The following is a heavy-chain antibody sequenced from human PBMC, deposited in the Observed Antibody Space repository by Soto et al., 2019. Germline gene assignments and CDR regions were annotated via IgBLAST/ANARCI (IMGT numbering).Heavy chain of an antibody. Sequence: GSLRLSCAASGFTFSTYSMNWVRQAPGKGLEWVADITTSSSFRFYADSVKGRFTISRDDAKNSLYLQMNSLRAEDTGVYYCARDPGVALATLTLDYWGQGAPVTVSS. D-gene: IGHD2-15*01. V-gene: IGHV3-21*01. CDR1: GFTFSTYS. CDR3: ARDPGVALATLTLDY. J-gene: IGHJ4*02. CDR2: ITTSSSFR.